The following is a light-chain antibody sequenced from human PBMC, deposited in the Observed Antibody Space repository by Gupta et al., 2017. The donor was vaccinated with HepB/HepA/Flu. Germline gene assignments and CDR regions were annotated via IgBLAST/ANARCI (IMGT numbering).Light chain of an antibody. CDR1: QSIGDS. CDR2: YAS. V-gene: IGKV6-21*01. Sequence: EIVLTHSPDFQSVTPKETVTISCRASQSIGDSLHWYQQKADQSPKLLIKYASQSFSGVPSRFRGSGYGTDFTLTISSLEAEDAATYFCQQTNSVPFSFGPGTKLDIK. CDR3: QQTNSVPFS. J-gene: IGKJ3*01.